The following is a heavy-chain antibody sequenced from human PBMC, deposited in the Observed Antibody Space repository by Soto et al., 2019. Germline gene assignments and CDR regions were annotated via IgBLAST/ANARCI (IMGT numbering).Heavy chain of an antibody. J-gene: IGHJ4*02. CDR3: ASARFDS. Sequence: SETLSLTCTVSGGSISTFHWSWIRQPPGKGLEWIGYIYYSGNTNYNPSLRSRVTISIDTSQYQFTLKLTSVTAADTAMYYCASARFDSWGQGTLVTVSS. CDR2: IYYSGNT. D-gene: IGHD2-15*01. V-gene: IGHV4-59*12. CDR1: GGSISTFH.